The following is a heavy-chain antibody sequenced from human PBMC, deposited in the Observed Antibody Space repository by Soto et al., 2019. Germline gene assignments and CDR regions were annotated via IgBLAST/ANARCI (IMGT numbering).Heavy chain of an antibody. D-gene: IGHD3-9*01. J-gene: IGHJ5*02. Sequence: PSQTLSLTCAISGDSVSSNSAAWNWIRQSPSRGLEWLGRTYYRSKWYNDYAVSVKSRITINPDTSKNQFSLQLNSVTPEDTAVYYCARYYDILTGYYSAWWFDPWGQGTLVTVSS. CDR2: TYYRSKWYN. V-gene: IGHV6-1*01. CDR3: ARYYDILTGYYSAWWFDP. CDR1: GDSVSSNSAA.